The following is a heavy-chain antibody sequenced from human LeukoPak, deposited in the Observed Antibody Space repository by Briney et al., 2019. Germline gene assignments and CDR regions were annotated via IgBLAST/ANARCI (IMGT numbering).Heavy chain of an antibody. V-gene: IGHV3-23*01. J-gene: IGHJ4*02. CDR3: AKASYLGNDY. CDR1: GFTFSDYN. Sequence: GGSLRLSCAASGFTFSDYNIRWIRQAPGKGLEWVSAISGSGGSTYYADSVKGRFTISRDNSKNTLYLQMNSLRAEDTAVYYCAKASYLGNDYWGQGTLVTVSS. D-gene: IGHD1-26*01. CDR2: ISGSGGST.